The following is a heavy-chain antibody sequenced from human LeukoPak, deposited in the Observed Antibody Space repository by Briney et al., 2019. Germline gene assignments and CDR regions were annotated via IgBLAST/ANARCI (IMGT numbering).Heavy chain of an antibody. J-gene: IGHJ4*02. CDR1: GGSFSGYY. CDR3: ARKLRQLWGRGVIDY. D-gene: IGHD5-18*01. V-gene: IGHV4-34*01. CDR2: INHSGST. Sequence: SETLSLTCAVYGGSFSGYYWSWIRQPPGKGLEWIGEINHSGSTNYNPSLKSRVTISVDTSKNQFSLKLSSVTAADTAVYYCARKLRQLWGRGVIDYWGQGTLVTVSS.